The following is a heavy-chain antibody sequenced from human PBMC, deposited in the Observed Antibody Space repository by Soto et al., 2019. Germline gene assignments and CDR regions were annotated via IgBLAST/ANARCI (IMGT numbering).Heavy chain of an antibody. CDR1: GGSISSGDYY. D-gene: IGHD3-9*01. V-gene: IGHV4-30-4*01. CDR2: IYYSGST. Sequence: SETLSLTCTVSGGSISSGDYYWSWIRQPPGKGLEWIGYIYYSGSTYYNPSLKSRVTISVDTSKNQFSLKLSSVTAADTAVYYCARVADATVLRYFDWPGGYFDYWGQGTLVTVSS. J-gene: IGHJ4*02. CDR3: ARVADATVLRYFDWPGGYFDY.